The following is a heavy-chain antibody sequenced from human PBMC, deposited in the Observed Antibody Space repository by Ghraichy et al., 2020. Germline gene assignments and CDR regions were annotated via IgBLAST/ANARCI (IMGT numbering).Heavy chain of an antibody. CDR2: INWNGGST. V-gene: IGHV3-20*01. D-gene: IGHD3/OR15-3a*01. J-gene: IGHJ4*02. CDR3: ARGEGLVRH. Sequence: LSLTCAASGFTFDDYGMSWVRQAPGKGLEWVSGINWNGGSTGYADSVKGRFTISRDNAKNSLYLQMNSLRAEDTALYHCARGEGLVRHWGQGTLVTVSS. CDR1: GFTFDDYG.